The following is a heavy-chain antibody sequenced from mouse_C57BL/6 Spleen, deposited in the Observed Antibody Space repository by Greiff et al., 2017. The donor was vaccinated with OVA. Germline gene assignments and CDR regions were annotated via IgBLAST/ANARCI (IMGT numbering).Heavy chain of an antibody. D-gene: IGHD2-2*01. Sequence: VKLVESDAELVKPGASVKISCKVSGYTFTDHTIHWMKQRPEQGLEWIGYIYPRDGSTKYNEKFKGKATLTADKSSSTAYMQLNSLTSEDSAVYFCARVGYDTLYYYAMDYWGQGTSVTVSS. J-gene: IGHJ4*01. CDR2: IYPRDGST. V-gene: IGHV1-78*01. CDR1: GYTFTDHT. CDR3: ARVGYDTLYYYAMDY.